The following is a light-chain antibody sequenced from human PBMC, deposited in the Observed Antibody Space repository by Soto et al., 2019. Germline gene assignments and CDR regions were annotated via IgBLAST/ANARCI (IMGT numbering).Light chain of an antibody. Sequence: QSALTQPASVSGSPGQSITISCTGTSGDIGTYYLVSWYQQHPGRAPKLIIFEGNKRPSGVSNRFSASTSGNTASLAISGLQAEDEADYHCCSYAGRSTVICGGGTKLTVL. V-gene: IGLV2-23*01. CDR1: SGDIGTYYL. J-gene: IGLJ2*01. CDR2: EGN. CDR3: CSYAGRSTVI.